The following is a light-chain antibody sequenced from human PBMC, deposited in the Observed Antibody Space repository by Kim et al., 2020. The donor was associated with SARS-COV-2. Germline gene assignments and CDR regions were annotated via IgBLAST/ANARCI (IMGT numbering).Light chain of an antibody. CDR3: CSYAGSSSWV. CDR2: EGS. CDR1: SSDVGSYNL. J-gene: IGLJ3*02. Sequence: GQSNTISCTGNSSDVGSYNLVSWYQQHPGKAPKLMIYEGSKRPSGVSNRFSGSKSGNTASLTISGLQAEDEADYYCCSYAGSSSWVFGGGTKLTVL. V-gene: IGLV2-23*01.